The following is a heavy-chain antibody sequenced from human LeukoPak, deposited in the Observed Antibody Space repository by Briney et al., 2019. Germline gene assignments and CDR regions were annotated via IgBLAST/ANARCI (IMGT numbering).Heavy chain of an antibody. CDR2: IYHSGST. Sequence: SETLSLTCAVSGYSISSGYYWGWIRQPPVKGLEWIGSIYHSGSTNYNPSLKSRVTISVDTSKNQFSLKLSSVTAADTAVYYCARGGTAAGFDYLGQGILVTVSS. CDR3: ARGGTAAGFDY. CDR1: GYSISSGYY. V-gene: IGHV4-38-2*01. J-gene: IGHJ4*02. D-gene: IGHD6-13*01.